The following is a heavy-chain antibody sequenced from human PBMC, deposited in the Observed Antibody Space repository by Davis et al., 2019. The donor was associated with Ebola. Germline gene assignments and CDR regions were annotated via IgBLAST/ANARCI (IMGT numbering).Heavy chain of an antibody. CDR1: GFTFTSYT. D-gene: IGHD4-17*01. Sequence: GESLKISCAASGFTFTSYTMHWVRQAPGKGLEWVAIISNDGSNEFYADSVKGRFTISRDNSKNTLYLQMNSLRAEDTAVYYCAKDRLGSATTVTTHWFDPWGQGTLVTVSS. CDR3: AKDRLGSATTVTTHWFDP. CDR2: ISNDGSNE. V-gene: IGHV3-30*18. J-gene: IGHJ5*02.